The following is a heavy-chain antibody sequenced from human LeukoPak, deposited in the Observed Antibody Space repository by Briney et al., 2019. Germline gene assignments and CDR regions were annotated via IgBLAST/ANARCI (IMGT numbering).Heavy chain of an antibody. CDR2: IYTGGST. CDR3: ARHYYDSSGYSSPFDY. CDR1: GGSISSGSYY. V-gene: IGHV4-61*02. Sequence: SQALSLTCTVSGGSISSGSYYWSWIRQPAGKGLEWIGRIYTGGSTNYNPSLKSRVTISVDTSKNQFSLKLSSVTAADTAVYYCARHYYDSSGYSSPFDYWGQGTLVTVSS. D-gene: IGHD3-22*01. J-gene: IGHJ4*02.